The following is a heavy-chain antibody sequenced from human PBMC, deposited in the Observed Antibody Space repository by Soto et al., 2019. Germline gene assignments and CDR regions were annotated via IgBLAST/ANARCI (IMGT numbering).Heavy chain of an antibody. CDR3: ARGGIAAAGTVSAFYALEV. Sequence: QVQLVQSGAEVKKPGSSVKVSCKASGGTFSTYGFTWVRQAPGQGLEWMGGIIPYYGTTTYAQKFQGRVSITADESTTAAYMDLSGLRSEDTAVYYCARGGIAAAGTVSAFYALEVWGQGTTMIVSA. CDR1: GGTFSTYG. D-gene: IGHD6-13*01. V-gene: IGHV1-69*01. J-gene: IGHJ6*01. CDR2: IIPYYGTT.